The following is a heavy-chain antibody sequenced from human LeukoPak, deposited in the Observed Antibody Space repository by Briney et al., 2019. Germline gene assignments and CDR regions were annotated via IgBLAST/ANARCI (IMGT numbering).Heavy chain of an antibody. CDR1: GFTFSSYE. CDR3: ARDYGVAEGY. Sequence: GGSLRLSCAASGFTFSSYEMNWVRQAPGKGLEWVSVIYSGGSTHYADSVKGRFTISRDNSKNTLYLQMNSLRAEDTAVYYCARDYGVAEGYWGQGTLVTVSS. V-gene: IGHV3-53*01. J-gene: IGHJ4*02. CDR2: IYSGGST. D-gene: IGHD6-19*01.